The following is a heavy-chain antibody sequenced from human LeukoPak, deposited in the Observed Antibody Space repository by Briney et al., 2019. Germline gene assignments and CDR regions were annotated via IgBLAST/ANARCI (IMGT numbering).Heavy chain of an antibody. J-gene: IGHJ4*02. CDR2: ISGSGGST. D-gene: IGHD4-11*01. CDR1: GFTFADYA. Sequence: PGGSLRLSCAASGFTFADYAMTWVRQAPGRGLEWVSGISGSGGSTYYADSVKGRFTISRDNSKNTLYLQMNSLRAEDTAIYYCAKDTGLWGMTTLTTADYWGRGTLVTVSS. V-gene: IGHV3-23*01. CDR3: AKDTGLWGMTTLTTADY.